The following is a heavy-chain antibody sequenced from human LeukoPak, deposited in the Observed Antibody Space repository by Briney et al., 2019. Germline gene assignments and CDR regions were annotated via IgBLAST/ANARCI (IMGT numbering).Heavy chain of an antibody. D-gene: IGHD2-21*01. CDR3: ARTYFLDAFDI. V-gene: IGHV4-34*01. CDR2: INHSGST. Sequence: GSLRLSCAASGFTFSSYAMSWVRQAPGKGLEWIGEINHSGSTNYNPSLKSRVTISVDTSKNQFSLKLSSVTAADTAVYYCARTYFLDAFDIWGQGTMVTVSS. CDR1: GFTFSSYA. J-gene: IGHJ3*02.